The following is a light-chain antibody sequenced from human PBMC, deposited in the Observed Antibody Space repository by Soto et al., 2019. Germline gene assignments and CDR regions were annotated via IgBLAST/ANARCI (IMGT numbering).Light chain of an antibody. J-gene: IGLJ3*02. CDR3: ATWDDTLNGVV. V-gene: IGLV1-44*01. Sequence: LTQPPSASGTPGQRVSISCSGSSSNIGNNTVNWYQQLPGTTPKLLMYSNHQRPSGVPDRFSGSKSGTSASLAISGLQSEDEAHYYCATWDDTLNGVVFGGGTKLTVL. CDR2: SNH. CDR1: SSNIGNNT.